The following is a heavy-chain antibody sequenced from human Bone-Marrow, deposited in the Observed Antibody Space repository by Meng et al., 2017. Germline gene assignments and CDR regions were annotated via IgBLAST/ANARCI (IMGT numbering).Heavy chain of an antibody. J-gene: IGHJ4*02. D-gene: IGHD1-1*01. Sequence: GESLKISCAASGFTFSSYGMHWVRQAPGKGLEWVAVIWYDGSNKYYADSVKGRFTISRDNSKNTLYLQMNSLRAEDTAVYYCARDRGRTTGTTDYYFDYWGQGTLVTVSS. CDR2: IWYDGSNK. V-gene: IGHV3-33*01. CDR1: GFTFSSYG. CDR3: ARDRGRTTGTTDYYFDY.